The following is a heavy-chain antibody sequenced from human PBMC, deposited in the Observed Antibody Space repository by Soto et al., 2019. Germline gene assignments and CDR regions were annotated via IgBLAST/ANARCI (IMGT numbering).Heavy chain of an antibody. CDR1: GFTFSSYA. V-gene: IGHV3-23*01. J-gene: IGHJ6*02. CDR3: AKSGYGDYANYYYGMDV. Sequence: PGGSLRLSCAASGFTFSSYAMSWVRQAPGKGLEWVSAISGSGGSTYYADSVKGRFTISRDNSKNTLYLQMNSLRAEDTAVYYCAKSGYGDYANYYYGMDVWGQGTTVTVSS. D-gene: IGHD4-17*01. CDR2: ISGSGGST.